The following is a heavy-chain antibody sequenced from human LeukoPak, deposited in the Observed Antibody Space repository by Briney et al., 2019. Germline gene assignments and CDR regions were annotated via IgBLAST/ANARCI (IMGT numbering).Heavy chain of an antibody. Sequence: GGSLRLSCAASGFTVSSNYMSWVRQAPGKGLEWVSTISGGGGSTFYADSVKGRFTISRDNSKNTLFLQMNSLRAEDTAVYYCARDDYGETFDYWGQGTLVTVSS. CDR2: ISGGGGST. J-gene: IGHJ4*02. D-gene: IGHD4-17*01. CDR1: GFTVSSNY. CDR3: ARDDYGETFDY. V-gene: IGHV3-23*01.